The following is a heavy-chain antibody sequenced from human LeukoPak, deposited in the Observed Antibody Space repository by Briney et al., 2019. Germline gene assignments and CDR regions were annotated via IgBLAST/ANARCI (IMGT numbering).Heavy chain of an antibody. J-gene: IGHJ4*02. CDR1: GYSFTSYW. CDR3: ARLDSSGSLPLYYFDY. V-gene: IGHV5-51*01. D-gene: IGHD6-19*01. CDR2: IYPGDSDT. Sequence: GGSLKISCKGSGYSFTSYWIGWVRQMPGKGLEWMGIIYPGDSDTRYSPSFQGQVTISADKSISTAYLQWSSLKASDTAMYYCARLDSSGSLPLYYFDYWGQGTLVTVSS.